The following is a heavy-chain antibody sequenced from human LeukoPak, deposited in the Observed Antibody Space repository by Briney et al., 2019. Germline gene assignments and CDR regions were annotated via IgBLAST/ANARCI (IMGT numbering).Heavy chain of an antibody. V-gene: IGHV2-70*11. D-gene: IGHD6-13*01. CDR3: ARTPPVAAAGSFDY. Sequence: TLSLTCTVSGGSISSYYWSWIRQPPGKALEWLARIDWDDDKYYSTSLKTRLTISMDTSKNQVVLTMTNMAPVDTATYYCARTPPVAAAGSFDYWGQGTLVTVSS. J-gene: IGHJ4*02. CDR2: IDWDDDK. CDR1: GGSISSYY.